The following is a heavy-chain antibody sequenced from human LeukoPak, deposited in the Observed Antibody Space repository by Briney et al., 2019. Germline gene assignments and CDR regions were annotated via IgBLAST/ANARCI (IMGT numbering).Heavy chain of an antibody. V-gene: IGHV3-21*01. D-gene: IGHD6-19*01. CDR1: GFTFSSYS. Sequence: GGSLRLSCAASGFTFSSYSMNWVRQAPGKGLEWVSSISSGSSYIYYADSVKGRFTISRDNAKNSLYLQMNSLRAEDTAVYYCATSGWGGYYFDYWGQGTLVTVSS. CDR3: ATSGWGGYYFDY. J-gene: IGHJ4*02. CDR2: ISSGSSYI.